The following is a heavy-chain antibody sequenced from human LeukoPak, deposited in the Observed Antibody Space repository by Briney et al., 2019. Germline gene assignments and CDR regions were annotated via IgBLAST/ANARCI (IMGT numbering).Heavy chain of an antibody. V-gene: IGHV5-51*01. CDR2: IYPGDSDT. Sequence: GESLKISCKGSGYRFSNYWIGWVRQMPGKGLEWMGIIYPGDSDTKYSPSFQGQVTISADKSISTAYLQWNSLKASDTAMYYCATGRIAVAFFEYFHHWGQGTLVTVSS. CDR1: GYRFSNYW. J-gene: IGHJ1*01. CDR3: ATGRIAVAFFEYFHH. D-gene: IGHD6-19*01.